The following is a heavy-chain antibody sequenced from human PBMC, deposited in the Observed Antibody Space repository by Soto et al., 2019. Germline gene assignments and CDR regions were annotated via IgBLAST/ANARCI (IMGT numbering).Heavy chain of an antibody. D-gene: IGHD6-6*01. V-gene: IGHV3-7*04. CDR2: IKQDGSEK. Sequence: EVQLVESGGGLVQPGGSLRLXXXXXXXXXXSXXXSXXXXAXXXGXEXVANIKQDGSEKYYVDSVKGRFTISRDNAKNSLYLQMNSLRAEDTAVYYCARAXIAALGAYYYYGMDVWGQGTTVTVSS. CDR1: XXXXXSXX. CDR3: ARAXIAALGAYYYYGMDV. J-gene: IGHJ6*02.